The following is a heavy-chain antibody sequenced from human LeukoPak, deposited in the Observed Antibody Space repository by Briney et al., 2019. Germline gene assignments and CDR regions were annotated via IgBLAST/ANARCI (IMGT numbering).Heavy chain of an antibody. V-gene: IGHV3-30*18. J-gene: IGHJ1*01. CDR1: GFTFSNYG. D-gene: IGHD3-10*01. Sequence: PGRSLRLSCAASGFTFSNYGMHWDRQAPGKGLEWVAVISYDGSNKYYADSVKGRFTISRDNSKNTLYLQMNSLRAEDTAVYYCAKVGLYGSGIRNGYFQHWGQGTLVTVSS. CDR2: ISYDGSNK. CDR3: AKVGLYGSGIRNGYFQH.